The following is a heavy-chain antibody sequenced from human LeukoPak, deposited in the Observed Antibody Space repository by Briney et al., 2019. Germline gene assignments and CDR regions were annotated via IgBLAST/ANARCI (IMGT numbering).Heavy chain of an antibody. V-gene: IGHV3-7*03. CDR3: EKDDGIRYFDWFLNVDAFDI. Sequence: PGGSLRLYCAASGFTFNISWMTWVRQAPGKGLEWVANINHDGSAKNYVDSVKGRFTISRDNAKNALYLQMNSLRAEDTALFFFEKDDGIRYFDWFLNVDAFDIWGQGTMVTVSS. CDR2: INHDGSAK. J-gene: IGHJ3*02. D-gene: IGHD3-9*01. CDR1: GFTFNISW.